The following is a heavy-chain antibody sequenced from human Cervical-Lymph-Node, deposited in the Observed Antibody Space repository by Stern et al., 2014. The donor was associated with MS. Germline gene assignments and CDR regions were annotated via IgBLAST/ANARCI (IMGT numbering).Heavy chain of an antibody. CDR3: ARDPISAAPPYYNYGLDV. V-gene: IGHV3-33*01. CDR1: GFTFSYYG. J-gene: IGHJ6*02. CDR2: IWSDGSNK. Sequence: VQLVESGGGVVQPGRSLRLSCAASGFTFSYYGIHWVRQAPGKGLEWVALIWSDGSNKYYADSVKGRFTISRDNSKNTLYLQMNSLRAEDTAVYYCARDPISAAPPYYNYGLDVWGQGTTVTVSS. D-gene: IGHD6-13*01.